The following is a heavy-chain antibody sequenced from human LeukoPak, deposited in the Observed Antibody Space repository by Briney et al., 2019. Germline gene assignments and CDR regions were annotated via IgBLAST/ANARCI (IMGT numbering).Heavy chain of an antibody. Sequence: PSETLSLTCTVSGGSISSYYWSWIRQPPGKGLEWIGYIYYSGSTNYNPSLKSRVTISVDTSKNQFSLKLSSVTAADTAVYYCAREIAGRITMVRGVISTSYYFDYWGQGTLVTVSS. V-gene: IGHV4-59*01. CDR2: IYYSGST. J-gene: IGHJ4*02. CDR3: AREIAGRITMVRGVISTSYYFDY. CDR1: GGSISSYY. D-gene: IGHD3-10*01.